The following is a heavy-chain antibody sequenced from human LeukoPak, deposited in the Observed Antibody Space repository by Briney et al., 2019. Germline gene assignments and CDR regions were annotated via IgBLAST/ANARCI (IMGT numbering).Heavy chain of an antibody. CDR1: GGTFSSYP. V-gene: IGHV1-69*01. J-gene: IGHJ6*04. Sequence: GASVKVSCKASGGTFSSYPISWVRQAPGQGLEWMGGSIPISGTAHYARKFQGRLTITADESTNTVYMELSSLRSDDTALYYCARANDILTGNYYYYGMDVWGKGTTVTVSS. CDR2: SIPISGTA. CDR3: ARANDILTGNYYYYGMDV. D-gene: IGHD3-9*01.